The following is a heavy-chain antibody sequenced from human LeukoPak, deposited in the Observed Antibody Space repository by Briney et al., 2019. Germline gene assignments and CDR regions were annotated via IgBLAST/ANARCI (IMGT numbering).Heavy chain of an antibody. CDR3: ARTVVPGDRGSSWEAFDI. Sequence: PGGSLRLSCAASGFTFSSYSMNWVRQAPGKGLEWVSYISSSSSTIYYADSVKGRFTISRDNAKNSLYPQMNSLRAEDTAVYYCARTVVPGDRGSSWEAFDIWGQGTMVTVSS. CDR1: GFTFSSYS. V-gene: IGHV3-48*01. CDR2: ISSSSSTI. D-gene: IGHD6-13*01. J-gene: IGHJ3*02.